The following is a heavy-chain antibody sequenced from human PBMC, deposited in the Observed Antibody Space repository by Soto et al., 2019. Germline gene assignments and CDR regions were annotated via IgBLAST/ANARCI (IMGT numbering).Heavy chain of an antibody. D-gene: IGHD1-1*01. CDR3: ARRPQLERPVAAFDI. Sequence: PSETLSLTCAVYGGSFSGYYWSWIRQPPGKGLEWIGEINHSGSTNYNPSLKSRVTISVDTSKNQFSLKLSSVTAADTAVYYCARRPQLERPVAAFDIWGQGKMVTVSS. V-gene: IGHV4-34*01. J-gene: IGHJ3*02. CDR2: INHSGST. CDR1: GGSFSGYY.